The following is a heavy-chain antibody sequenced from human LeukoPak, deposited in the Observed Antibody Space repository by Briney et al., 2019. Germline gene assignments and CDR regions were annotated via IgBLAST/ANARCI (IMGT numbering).Heavy chain of an antibody. V-gene: IGHV3-23*01. J-gene: IGHJ4*02. CDR1: GFSLSNYA. Sequence: GGSLRLSCVVSGFSLSNYAMSWVRQAPGKGLEWVSGISERGSTKYADSVRGRFTMSRDNSLNTVFLQMNSLRAEDTAVYFCAKRGIVIRGVLIIGFHKEAYYFDYWGQGSLVTVSS. D-gene: IGHD3-10*01. CDR3: AKRGIVIRGVLIIGFHKEAYYFDY. CDR2: ISERGST.